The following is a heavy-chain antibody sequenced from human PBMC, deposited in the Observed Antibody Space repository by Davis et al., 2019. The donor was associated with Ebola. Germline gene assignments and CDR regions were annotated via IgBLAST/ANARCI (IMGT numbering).Heavy chain of an antibody. V-gene: IGHV4-34*01. Sequence: SETLSLTCGVYGGSLSGSYWSWIRQSPGKGLEWLGEIHRDGGGTPYNPSLKSRATMSVDTSEGQFSLRLTSVTDANTAVYFCARGRDRNNFFNAYYASDIWGQGTQVIVSS. CDR1: GGSLSGSY. D-gene: IGHD3-3*01. CDR3: ARGRDRNNFFNAYYASDI. J-gene: IGHJ1*01. CDR2: IHRDGGGT.